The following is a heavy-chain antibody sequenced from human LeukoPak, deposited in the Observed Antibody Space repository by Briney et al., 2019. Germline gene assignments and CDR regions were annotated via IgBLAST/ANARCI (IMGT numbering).Heavy chain of an antibody. CDR1: GFTFSSYS. V-gene: IGHV3-21*01. Sequence: GGSLRLSCAASGFTFSSYSMNWVRQAPGKGLEWVSSISSSSSYIYYADSVKGQFTISRDNAKNSLYLQMNSLRAEDTAVYYCARARLYSSPYDYWGQGTLVTVSS. CDR3: ARARLYSSPYDY. J-gene: IGHJ4*02. D-gene: IGHD3-22*01. CDR2: ISSSSSYI.